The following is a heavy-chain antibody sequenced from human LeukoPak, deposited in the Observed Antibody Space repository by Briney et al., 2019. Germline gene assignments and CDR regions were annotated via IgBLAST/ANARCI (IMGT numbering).Heavy chain of an antibody. J-gene: IGHJ5*02. V-gene: IGHV1-46*01. Sequence: GASVKVSCKASGYTFTSYYMHWGRQAPGQGLEWMGIINPSGGSTSYAQKFQGRVTMTRDTSTTTVYMELSSLRSEDTAVYYCARGGTIAAPTRGWFDPWGQGTLVTVSS. CDR2: INPSGGST. D-gene: IGHD6-13*01. CDR1: GYTFTSYY. CDR3: ARGGTIAAPTRGWFDP.